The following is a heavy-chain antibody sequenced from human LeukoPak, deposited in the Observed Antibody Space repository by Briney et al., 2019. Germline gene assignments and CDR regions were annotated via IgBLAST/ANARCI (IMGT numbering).Heavy chain of an antibody. CDR2: INHSGST. CDR1: GGSFSGYY. CDR3: ASPPTYDILTGYIDDY. V-gene: IGHV4-34*01. D-gene: IGHD3-9*01. Sequence: KPSETLSLTCAVYGGSFSGYYWSWIRQPPGKGLEWIGEINHSGSTNYNPSLKSRVTISVDTSKNQFSLKLSSVTAADTAVYYCASPPTYDILTGYIDDYWGQGTLVTVSS. J-gene: IGHJ4*02.